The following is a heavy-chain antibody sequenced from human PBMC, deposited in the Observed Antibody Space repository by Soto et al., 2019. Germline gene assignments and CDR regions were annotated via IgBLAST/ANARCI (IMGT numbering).Heavy chain of an antibody. CDR1: GYTFTGYY. V-gene: IGHV1-2*04. CDR3: ARGPWGTGHDFWSGYYWNYYYGMDV. Sequence: ASVKVSCKASGYTFTGYYMHWVRQAPGQGLGWMGWINPNSGGTNYAQKFQGWVTMTRDTSISTAYMELSRLRSDDTAVYYCARGPWGTGHDFWSGYYWNYYYGMDVWGQGTTVTVSS. CDR2: INPNSGGT. J-gene: IGHJ6*02. D-gene: IGHD3-3*01.